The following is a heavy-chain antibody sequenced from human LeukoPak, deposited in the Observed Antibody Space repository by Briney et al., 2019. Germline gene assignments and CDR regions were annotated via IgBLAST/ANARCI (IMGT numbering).Heavy chain of an antibody. CDR3: ARITGYGGGSLRY. V-gene: IGHV4-34*01. CDR1: GGSFTGYY. J-gene: IGHJ4*02. D-gene: IGHD4-23*01. Sequence: PSETQSLTCSLDGGSFTGYYGTWIRQPPGKGLEWIGEINHTGNTNYNPSLKSRVTLSIDMSKKQFSLHLTSLTAADTAVYYCARITGYGGGSLRYWGQGTLVAISP. CDR2: INHTGNT.